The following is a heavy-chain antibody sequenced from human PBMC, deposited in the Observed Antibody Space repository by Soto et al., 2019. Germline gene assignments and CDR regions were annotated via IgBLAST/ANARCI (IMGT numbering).Heavy chain of an antibody. CDR2: IESDEGST. CDR3: ARPKGGNWNYFDY. D-gene: IGHD1-20*01. CDR1: GFSFSSYW. Sequence: GGSLRLSCAASGFSFSSYWMRWVRQAPGKGLVWVPRIESDEGSTNYADSVKGRFTISRDNAKNTLYLQMDSLTAEDTAVYYCARPKGGNWNYFDYWGQGTLVTVS. V-gene: IGHV3-74*01. J-gene: IGHJ4*02.